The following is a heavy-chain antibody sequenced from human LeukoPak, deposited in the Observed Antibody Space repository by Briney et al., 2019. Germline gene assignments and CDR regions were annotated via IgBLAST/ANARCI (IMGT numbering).Heavy chain of an antibody. Sequence: GGSLRLSCAASGFTFSSYSMNWVRQAPGKGLEWVSYISSRSATIYYADSVKGRFTISRDNAKNSLYLQMNSLRAEDTAVYYCARCHGYCSGGSCYGGGYYYYYMDVWGKGTTVTVSS. J-gene: IGHJ6*03. CDR3: ARCHGYCSGGSCYGGGYYYYYMDV. D-gene: IGHD2-15*01. CDR2: ISSRSATI. CDR1: GFTFSSYS. V-gene: IGHV3-48*01.